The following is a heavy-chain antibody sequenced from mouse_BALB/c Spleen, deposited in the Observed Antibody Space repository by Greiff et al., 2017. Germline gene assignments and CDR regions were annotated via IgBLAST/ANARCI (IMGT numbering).Heavy chain of an antibody. D-gene: IGHD1-2*01. J-gene: IGHJ4*01. V-gene: IGHV1-69*02. CDR1: GYTFTSYW. Sequence: QVQLQQPGAELVRPGASVKLSCKASGYTFTSYWINWVKQRPGQGLEWIGNIYPSDSYTNYNQKFKDKATLTVDKSSSTAYMQLSSPTSEDSAVYYCTRFTTATDAMDYWGQGTSVTVSS. CDR2: IYPSDSYT. CDR3: TRFTTATDAMDY.